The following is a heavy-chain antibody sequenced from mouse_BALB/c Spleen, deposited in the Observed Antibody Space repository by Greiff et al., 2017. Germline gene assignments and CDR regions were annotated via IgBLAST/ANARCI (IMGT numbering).Heavy chain of an antibody. CDR1: GYTFTSYW. J-gene: IGHJ2*01. D-gene: IGHD1-1*01. CDR2: INPSNGRT. Sequence: QVQLQQPGAELVKPGASVKLSCKASGYTFTSYWMHWVKQRPGQGLEWIGEINPSNGRTNYNEKFKSKATLTVDKSSSTAYMQLSSLTSEDSAVYYCAYYYGSSYDYWGQGTTLTVSS. CDR3: AYYYGSSYDY. V-gene: IGHV1S81*02.